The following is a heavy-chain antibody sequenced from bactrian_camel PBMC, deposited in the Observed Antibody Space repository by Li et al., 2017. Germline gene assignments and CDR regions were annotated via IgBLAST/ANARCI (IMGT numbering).Heavy chain of an antibody. V-gene: IGHV3S53*01. CDR3: AASRYLCGLGILISSANY. D-gene: IGHD1*01. Sequence: HVQLVESGGGSVQTGGSLRLSCTASGFTFAESDMGWYRRAPGKQREGVATIARDGSTTYADSVKGRFTISKDYAKNTLYLQMNSLKPEDTAMYTCAASRYLCGLGILISSANYRGKGTQVTVS. CDR1: GFTFAESD. J-gene: IGHJ4*01. CDR2: IARDGST.